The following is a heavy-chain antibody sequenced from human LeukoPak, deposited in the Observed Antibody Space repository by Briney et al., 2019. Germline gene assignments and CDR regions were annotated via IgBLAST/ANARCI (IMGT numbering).Heavy chain of an antibody. Sequence: GGSLRLSCAASGFTFSDCYMSWIRQAPGKGLEWVSYISSSSSYTNYADSVKGRSTISRDNAKNSLYLQMNSLRAEDTAVYYCASNVAGKGDYWGQGTLVTVSS. CDR3: ASNVAGKGDY. CDR2: ISSSSSYT. D-gene: IGHD6-19*01. J-gene: IGHJ4*02. V-gene: IGHV3-11*06. CDR1: GFTFSDCY.